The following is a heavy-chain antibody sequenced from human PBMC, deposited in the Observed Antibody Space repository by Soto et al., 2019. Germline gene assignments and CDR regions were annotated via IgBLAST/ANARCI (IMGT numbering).Heavy chain of an antibody. CDR2: IYYSGST. CDR1: GDSISRHY. D-gene: IGHD4-17*01. Sequence: SETLSLTCTVSGDSISRHYWGWIRQPPGKGLEWIRYIYYSGSTNYNPSLKSRVTISVDTSKNQFSLKLSSVTAADTAVYYCATGGDYGNAFDIWGQGTMVTVSS. CDR3: ATGGDYGNAFDI. V-gene: IGHV4-59*11. J-gene: IGHJ3*02.